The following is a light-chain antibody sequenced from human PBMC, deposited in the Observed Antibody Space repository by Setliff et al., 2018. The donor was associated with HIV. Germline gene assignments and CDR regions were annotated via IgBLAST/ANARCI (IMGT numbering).Light chain of an antibody. J-gene: IGLJ1*01. V-gene: IGLV2-23*01. Sequence: SVLTQPASVSGSPGQSITISCTGTSGDVGRYNLVSWYQQQPGKPPKLMIYQASKLTSGVSNRFSGSKSGNTASLTISGLQAEDEADYYCCSNTGSNTYVVGTGTKVTVL. CDR1: SGDVGRYNL. CDR2: QAS. CDR3: CSNTGSNTYV.